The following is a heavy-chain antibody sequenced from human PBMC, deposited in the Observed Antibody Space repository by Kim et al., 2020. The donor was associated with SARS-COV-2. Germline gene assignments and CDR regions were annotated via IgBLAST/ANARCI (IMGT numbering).Heavy chain of an antibody. J-gene: IGHJ4*02. Sequence: GGSLRLSCAASGFTFSSYAMSWVRQAPGKGLEWVSVITYDGGSTYYADSVKGRFTISRDNSKNTLYLQMNSLRAEDTAVYYCAIELGPMGYWGQGTVVTVSS. V-gene: IGHV3-23*01. CDR1: GFTFSSYA. CDR2: ITYDGGST. CDR3: AIELGPMGY. D-gene: IGHD1-26*01.